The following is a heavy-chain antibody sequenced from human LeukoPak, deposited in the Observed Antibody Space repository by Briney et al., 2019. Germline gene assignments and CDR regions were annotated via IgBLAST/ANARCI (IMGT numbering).Heavy chain of an antibody. CDR3: ARHAWGTPLFDY. D-gene: IGHD1-1*01. CDR1: GGSFSGYY. J-gene: IGHJ4*02. CDR2: INHSGST. V-gene: IGHV4-34*01. Sequence: SETLSLTCAVYGGSFSGYYWSWIRQPPGKGLEWIGEINHSGSTNYNPSLKSRVTISVDTSKNQFSLKLSSVTAADTAVYYCARHAWGTPLFDYWGQGTLVTVSS.